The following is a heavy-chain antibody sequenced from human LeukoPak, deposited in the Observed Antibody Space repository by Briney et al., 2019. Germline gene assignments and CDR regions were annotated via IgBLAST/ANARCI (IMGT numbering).Heavy chain of an antibody. Sequence: GGSLRLSCAASGCIFSTYGMHWVRQAPGKGLEWVAFVAYDGNNKYYADSVKGRFTISRDNSKNTLYLQMNSLGAQDTAVYYCAKDRVLATVVFDYWGQGTLVTVSS. CDR3: AKDRVLATVVFDY. CDR2: VAYDGNNK. V-gene: IGHV3-30*02. J-gene: IGHJ4*02. CDR1: GCIFSTYG. D-gene: IGHD5-24*01.